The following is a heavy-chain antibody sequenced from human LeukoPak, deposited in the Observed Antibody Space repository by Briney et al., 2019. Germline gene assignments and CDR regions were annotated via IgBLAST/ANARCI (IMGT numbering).Heavy chain of an antibody. CDR3: AKDLQSITMMVVVMGDY. V-gene: IGHV3-23*01. Sequence: GGSLRLSCAASGFTFSSYAMSWVRQAPGKGLEWVSAISGSGGSTYYADSVKGRFTISRDNSKNTLYLQMNSLRAEDTAVYYCAKDLQSITMMVVVMGDYWGQGTLVTVSS. D-gene: IGHD3-22*01. J-gene: IGHJ4*02. CDR1: GFTFSSYA. CDR2: ISGSGGST.